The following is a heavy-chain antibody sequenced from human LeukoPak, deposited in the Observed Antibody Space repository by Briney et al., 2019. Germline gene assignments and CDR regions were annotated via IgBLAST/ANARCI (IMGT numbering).Heavy chain of an antibody. D-gene: IGHD3-10*01. CDR1: GYTFTSYD. CDR3: ARRSRMGYGSGSYWNYYYYYMDV. Sequence: ASVKVSCKASGYTFTSYDINWVRQATGQGLEWMGWMNPNSGNTGYAQKFQGRVTITRNTSISTAYMELSSLRSEDTAVYYCARRSRMGYGSGSYWNYYYYYMDVWGKGTTVTVSS. J-gene: IGHJ6*03. V-gene: IGHV1-8*03. CDR2: MNPNSGNT.